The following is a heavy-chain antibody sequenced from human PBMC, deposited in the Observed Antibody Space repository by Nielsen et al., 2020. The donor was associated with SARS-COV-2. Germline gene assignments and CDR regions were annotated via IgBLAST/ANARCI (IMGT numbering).Heavy chain of an antibody. D-gene: IGHD4-17*01. V-gene: IGHV3-11*05. CDR2: ISSSGTYT. Sequence: GESLKISCAASGFTFSDFYVSWIRQAQGKGLEWISYISSSGTYTNYADSVKGRFTVSRDNAKTSLFLQMNSLRADDTAVYYCARETPPAYGDYVFDYWGQGTLVTVSS. CDR3: ARETPPAYGDYVFDY. CDR1: GFTFSDFY. J-gene: IGHJ4*02.